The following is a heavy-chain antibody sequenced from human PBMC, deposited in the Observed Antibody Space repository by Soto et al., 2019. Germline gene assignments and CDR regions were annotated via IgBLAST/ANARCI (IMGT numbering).Heavy chain of an antibody. Sequence: SETLSLTCTVSGGSISSSSYYWGWIRQPPGKGLEWIGSIYYSGSTYYNPSLKSRVTISVDTPKNQFSLKLSSVTAADTAVYYCARHQDYYDSSGYYGHFDYWGQGTLVTVSS. J-gene: IGHJ4*02. D-gene: IGHD3-22*01. CDR3: ARHQDYYDSSGYYGHFDY. CDR1: GGSISSSSYY. V-gene: IGHV4-39*01. CDR2: IYYSGST.